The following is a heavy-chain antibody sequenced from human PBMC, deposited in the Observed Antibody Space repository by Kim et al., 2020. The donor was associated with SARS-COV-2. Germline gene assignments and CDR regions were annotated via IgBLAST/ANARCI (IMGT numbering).Heavy chain of an antibody. Sequence: LSLTCAASGFTFSSYAMSWVRQAPGKGLEWVSAISGSGGSTYYADSVKGRFTISRDNSKNTLYLQMNSLRAEDTAVYYCAKDPAVDFWSGYYISVDYYGMDVWGQGTTVTVSS. CDR1: GFTFSSYA. CDR2: ISGSGGST. J-gene: IGHJ6*02. CDR3: AKDPAVDFWSGYYISVDYYGMDV. D-gene: IGHD3-3*01. V-gene: IGHV3-23*01.